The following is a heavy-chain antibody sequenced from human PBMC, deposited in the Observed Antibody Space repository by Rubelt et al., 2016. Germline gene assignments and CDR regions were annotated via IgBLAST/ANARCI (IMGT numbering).Heavy chain of an antibody. Sequence: QVQLQQWGAGLLKPSETLSLTCAVYGGSFSGYYWSWIRQPPGKGLEWIGEINHSGSTNYNPSLKGRVTISVETSKNQFSLKLSSVTAADTAVYYCASWRQFSSGYTPFDPWGQGTLVTVSS. J-gene: IGHJ5*02. D-gene: IGHD3-22*01. CDR3: ASWRQFSSGYTPFDP. CDR2: INHSGST. V-gene: IGHV4-34*01. CDR1: GGSFSGYY.